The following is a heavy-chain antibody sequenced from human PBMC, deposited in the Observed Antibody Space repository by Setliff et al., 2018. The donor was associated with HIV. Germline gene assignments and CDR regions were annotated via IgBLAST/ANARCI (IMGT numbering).Heavy chain of an antibody. V-gene: IGHV3-23*01. Sequence: PGGSLRLSCVTSGFNFSPSIMTWVRQAPGKGLEWVSTISGSGGFDTTSYADSVKGRFTISRDSSKNTLYLQMNSLRAEDTAVYYCAREPSAAGPEYFQHWGQGTLVTVSS. J-gene: IGHJ1*01. CDR1: GFNFSPSI. CDR3: AREPSAAGPEYFQH. CDR2: ISGSGGFDTT. D-gene: IGHD6-13*01.